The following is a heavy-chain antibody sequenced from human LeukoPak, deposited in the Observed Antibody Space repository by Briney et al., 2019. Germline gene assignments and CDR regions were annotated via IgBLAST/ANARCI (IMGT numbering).Heavy chain of an antibody. CDR2: IYYSGST. CDR1: GGSISSYY. V-gene: IGHV4-59*08. J-gene: IGHJ4*02. Sequence: PSETLSLTCTVSGGSISSYYWSWIRQPPGKGLEWIGYIYYSGSTNYNPSLKSRVTMSVDTSKNQFSLKLSSVTAADTAVYYCARQYSSGWSYFDYWGQGTLVTVSS. D-gene: IGHD6-19*01. CDR3: ARQYSSGWSYFDY.